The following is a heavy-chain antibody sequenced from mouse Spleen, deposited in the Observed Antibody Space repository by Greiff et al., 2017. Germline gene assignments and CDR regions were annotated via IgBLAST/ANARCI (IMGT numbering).Heavy chain of an antibody. J-gene: IGHJ2*01. Sequence: EVMLVESEGGLVQPGSSMKLSCTASGFTFSDYYMAWVRQVPEKGLEWVANINYDGSSTYYLDSLKSRFIISRDNAKNILYLQMSSLKSEDKATYYCARGDLYYFDYWGQGTTLTVSS. V-gene: IGHV5-16*01. CDR2: INYDGSST. CDR3: ARGDLYYFDY. CDR1: GFTFSDYY.